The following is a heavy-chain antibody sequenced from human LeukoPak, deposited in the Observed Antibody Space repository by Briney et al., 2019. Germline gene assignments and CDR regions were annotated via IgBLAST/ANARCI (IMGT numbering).Heavy chain of an antibody. CDR3: SKAFGGVIVRHTSAAV. J-gene: IGHJ4*02. Sequence: GGSVRLSCAASAFTFSSYSMNWLPQAPGKGLVWLSSISSSSRYIYYKDSVKVRFTISRDNSKNPLYLQMNSLRAEDTAVYYCSKAFGGVIVRHTSAAVWGQGTLVTVPS. CDR2: ISSSSRYI. D-gene: IGHD3-16*02. V-gene: IGHV3-21*01. CDR1: AFTFSSYS.